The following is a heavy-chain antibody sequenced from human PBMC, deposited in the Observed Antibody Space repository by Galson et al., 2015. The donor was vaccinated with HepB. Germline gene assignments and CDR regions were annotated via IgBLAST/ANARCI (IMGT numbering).Heavy chain of an antibody. CDR1: GSTFSGRR. CDR3: IYSAGDC. J-gene: IGHJ4*02. V-gene: IGHV3-7*03. D-gene: IGHD5-12*01. CDR2: INRDGSER. Sequence: SLRLSCAASGSTFSGRRMSWVRRAPGKGPEWVANINRDGSERYYADSVRGRFAISRDNAKNSLYLQMNSLRAEDTAVYICIYSAGDCWGQGTLVTVSS.